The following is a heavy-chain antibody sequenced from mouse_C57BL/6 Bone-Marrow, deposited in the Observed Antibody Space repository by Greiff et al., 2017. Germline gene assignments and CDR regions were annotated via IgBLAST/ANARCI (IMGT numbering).Heavy chain of an antibody. CDR2: IYPTSGNT. J-gene: IGHJ1*03. CDR3: AYYYGCNFDD. D-gene: IGHD1-1*01. Sequence: VQLQQPGAELARPGASVKLSCKASGYTFTSYWISWVKQRTGQGLEWIGEIYPTSGNTHYNEKFKGKATLTVDKSSSTAYMELRSLTSAASAVFYYAYYYGCNFDDWGKGTTVTVSS. CDR1: GYTFTSYW. V-gene: IGHV1-81*01.